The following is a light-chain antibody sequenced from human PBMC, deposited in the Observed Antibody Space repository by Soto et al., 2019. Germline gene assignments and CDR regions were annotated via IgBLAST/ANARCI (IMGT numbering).Light chain of an antibody. Sequence: EIVMTQSPATLSVSAGERAPLPWQASQSVSRNLAWYQQRPGQAPRLLMSCASTRASGIAGRLSGSGSGGEFTLTISSMQSEDSALYYCQQSRSWPTFGQGTRLEI. J-gene: IGKJ5*01. CDR2: CAS. CDR3: QQSRSWPT. CDR1: QSVSRN. V-gene: IGKV3-15*01.